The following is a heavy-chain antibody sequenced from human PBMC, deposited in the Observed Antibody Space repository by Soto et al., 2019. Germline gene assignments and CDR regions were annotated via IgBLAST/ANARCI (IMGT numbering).Heavy chain of an antibody. J-gene: IGHJ4*01. Sequence: EVHLVASGGGLMRPGGSLRLSCTASGFTFDKYDLHWVRQRAGKGLEWVAAIGTTGHPYYPGSGKGRFTISRENVKNSLFLQVNDLKAGDTAVYYCARGSSGWDADLDYWGHGTLVTVSA. CDR1: GFTFDKYD. CDR3: ARGSSGWDADLDY. CDR2: IGTTGHP. V-gene: IGHV3-13*05. D-gene: IGHD6-19*01.